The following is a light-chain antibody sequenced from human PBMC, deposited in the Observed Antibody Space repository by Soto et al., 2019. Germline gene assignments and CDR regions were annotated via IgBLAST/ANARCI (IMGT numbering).Light chain of an antibody. V-gene: IGKV3-15*01. CDR3: QQYNNWPPYT. CDR1: QSVSSN. CDR2: GAS. J-gene: IGKJ2*01. Sequence: EIVITQSPATLSVSPGERATLSCSASQSVSSNLAGYQQKPGQAPRLLIYGASTRATGIPARFSGSGSGTEFTLTISSLQSEDFAVYYCQQYNNWPPYTFGQGTKVDIK.